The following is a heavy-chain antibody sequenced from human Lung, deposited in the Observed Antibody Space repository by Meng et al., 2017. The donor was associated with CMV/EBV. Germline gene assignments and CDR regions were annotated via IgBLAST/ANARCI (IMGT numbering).Heavy chain of an antibody. CDR3: ARAGYWSRCKCSAYDAVDI. J-gene: IGHJ3*02. Sequence: GEXXKISCAASGFSVNSNYMIWVRQAPGKGLEYVSIIYSGGTTYYTDSVKGRFTISRDSSRNTLYLQMNSLRVEDTARYYCARAGYWSRCKCSAYDAVDIWXPGKXVNGSS. CDR2: IYSGGTT. D-gene: IGHD2-2*01. CDR1: GFSVNSNY. V-gene: IGHV3-53*01.